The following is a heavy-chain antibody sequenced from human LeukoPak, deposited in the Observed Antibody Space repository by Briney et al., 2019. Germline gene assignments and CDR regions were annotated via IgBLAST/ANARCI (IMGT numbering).Heavy chain of an antibody. Sequence: ASVKVSCKTSGYSFTDYYMHWVRQAPGQGLEWMGWINPNSGGTSSAQKFQGRVTMTRDTSITTVYMEMSWLTSDDTAIYYCARADRLHGGPYLIGPWGQGTQVTVSS. CDR1: GYSFTDYY. D-gene: IGHD2-21*01. J-gene: IGHJ5*02. CDR3: ARADRLHGGPYLIGP. V-gene: IGHV1-2*02. CDR2: INPNSGGT.